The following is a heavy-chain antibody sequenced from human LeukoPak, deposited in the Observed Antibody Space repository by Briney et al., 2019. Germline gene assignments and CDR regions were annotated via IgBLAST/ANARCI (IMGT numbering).Heavy chain of an antibody. D-gene: IGHD3-10*01. CDR2: ISWNSGSI. CDR1: GFTFDDYA. J-gene: IGHJ4*02. Sequence: GGSLRLSCAASGFTFDDYAMHWVRQAPGKGLEWVSGISWNSGSIGYADSVKGRFTISRDNAKNSLYLQMNSLRAEDTAVYYCVRLSAMLRGPEPFYYFEHWGQGTLVTVSS. V-gene: IGHV3-9*01. CDR3: VRLSAMLRGPEPFYYFEH.